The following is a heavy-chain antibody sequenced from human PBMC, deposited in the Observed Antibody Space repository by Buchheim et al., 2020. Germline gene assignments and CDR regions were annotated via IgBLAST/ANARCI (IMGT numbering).Heavy chain of an antibody. D-gene: IGHD1-26*01. CDR3: AKGVGATSSYGMDV. CDR1: RFTFSSYA. V-gene: IGHV3-23*01. J-gene: IGHJ6*02. CDR2: ISGSGNST. Sequence: EVQLLESGGGLVQPGGSLRLSCAASRFTFSSYAMTWVRQAPGKGLEWVSTISGSGNSTYYTDSVKGRFTISRDNSKTPLYLQMNSLRAEDTAVYYCAKGVGATSSYGMDVWGQGTT.